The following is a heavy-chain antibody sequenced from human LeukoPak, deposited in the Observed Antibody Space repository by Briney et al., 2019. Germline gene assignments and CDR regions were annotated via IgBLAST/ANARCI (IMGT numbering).Heavy chain of an antibody. Sequence: GASVKVSCKASGYTFTSYDINWVRQATGQGLEWMGWMNPNSGNTGYAQKFQGRVTMTEDTSTDTAYMELSSLRSEDTAVYYCATLRLWFGESPYYFDYWGQGTLVTASS. CDR1: GYTFTSYD. CDR3: ATLRLWFGESPYYFDY. V-gene: IGHV1-8*01. CDR2: MNPNSGNT. D-gene: IGHD3-10*01. J-gene: IGHJ4*02.